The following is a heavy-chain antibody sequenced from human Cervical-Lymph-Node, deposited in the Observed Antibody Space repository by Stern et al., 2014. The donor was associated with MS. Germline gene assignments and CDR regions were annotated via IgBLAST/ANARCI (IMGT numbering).Heavy chain of an antibody. CDR2: INPSTGTT. Sequence: QMQLVQSGAEVKKPRASVNVSCKASGYIFTTHYMHWIRQAPGAGLEWVGMINPSTGTTSYARQFQGRVIITRDTSTNTIYMELTGLRSEDTALYFCTRVQRERRALDHFDPWGQGTLVTVSS. J-gene: IGHJ5*02. CDR3: TRVQRERRALDHFDP. V-gene: IGHV1-46*03. D-gene: IGHD1-1*01. CDR1: GYIFTTHY.